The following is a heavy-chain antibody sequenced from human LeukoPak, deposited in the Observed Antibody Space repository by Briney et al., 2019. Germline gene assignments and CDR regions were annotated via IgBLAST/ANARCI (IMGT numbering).Heavy chain of an antibody. J-gene: IGHJ4*02. D-gene: IGHD3-22*01. Sequence: ASVKVSCKASGYTFIAYYMHWVRQAPGQGLEWMGWVNPNSGAANYAQKFQGRVTMTRDTSLSTVYVELTWLTSDDTAVYYCARGVYYDSSGYYSDYWGQGTLVTVSS. CDR2: VNPNSGAA. V-gene: IGHV1-2*02. CDR1: GYTFIAYY. CDR3: ARGVYYDSSGYYSDY.